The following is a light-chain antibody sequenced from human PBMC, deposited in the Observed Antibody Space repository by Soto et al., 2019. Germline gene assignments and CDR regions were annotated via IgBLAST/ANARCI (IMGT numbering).Light chain of an antibody. Sequence: DIQMTQSPSTLSASVGDRVTITCRANQSISTWLAWYQQKPGKAPKLLIYKASTLESGVPSGFSGSGSGTEFTLTISSLQPDDFATYYCQQYNSYPVTFGQGTKLEIK. CDR3: QQYNSYPVT. J-gene: IGKJ2*01. CDR2: KAS. V-gene: IGKV1-5*03. CDR1: QSISTW.